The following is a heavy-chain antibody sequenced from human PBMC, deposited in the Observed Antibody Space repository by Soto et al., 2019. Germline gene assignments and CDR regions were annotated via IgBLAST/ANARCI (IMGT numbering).Heavy chain of an antibody. CDR3: AKYARCSRHFVY. D-gene: IGHD2-8*01. CDR2: ISGSGGST. CDR1: GFTLSSYG. J-gene: IGHJ4*02. V-gene: IGHV3-23*01. Sequence: GGSLRLSCAPSGFTLSSYGMSWVRQAPGKGLEWVASISGSGGSTYYADSVKGRFTISRDNSKNTLLLQMNSLRAEDTAIYYFAKYARCSRHFVYWGQGTPLTVSS.